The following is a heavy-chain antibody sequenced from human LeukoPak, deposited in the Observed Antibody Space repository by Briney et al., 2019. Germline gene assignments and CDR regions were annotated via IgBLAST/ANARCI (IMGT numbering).Heavy chain of an antibody. V-gene: IGHV3-48*01. J-gene: IGHJ4*02. Sequence: PGGSLRLSCAASGFTFSTYSMNWVRQVPGKGLEGVSYISSSSSTIYYTDSVKGRFTISRDNAKNSLYLQMNSLRAGDTAVYYCARDGITMRILEDWGQGTLVTVSS. D-gene: IGHD3-10*01. CDR2: ISSSSSTI. CDR1: GFTFSTYS. CDR3: ARDGITMRILED.